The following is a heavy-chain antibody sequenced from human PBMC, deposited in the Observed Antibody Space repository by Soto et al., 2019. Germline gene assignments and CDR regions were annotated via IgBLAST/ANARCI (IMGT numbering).Heavy chain of an antibody. J-gene: IGHJ4*02. D-gene: IGHD1-26*01. CDR3: AREVGHIDY. CDR1: GFTFSQYG. CDR2: ISSSSTT. V-gene: IGHV3-48*01. Sequence: EVQLVESGGGLVLPGGSLRLSCAASGFTFSQYGLNWVRQAPGKGLEWVSFISSSSTTQYADSVRGRFTISRDNAKNSMYLQMNSLRAEDTAMYYCAREVGHIDYWVQGTLVTVSS.